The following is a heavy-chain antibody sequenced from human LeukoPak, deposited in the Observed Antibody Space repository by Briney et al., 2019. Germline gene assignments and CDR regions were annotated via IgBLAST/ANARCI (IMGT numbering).Heavy chain of an antibody. CDR1: GYTFTSYG. V-gene: IGHV1-18*04. CDR2: ISAYSGNT. CDR3: ARDRYCSSTSCYAPEYFQH. Sequence: ASVKVSCKASGYTFTSYGISWVRQAPGQGLEWMGWISAYSGNTNYAQKLQGRVTMTTDTSTSTAYMELRSLRSDDTAVYYCARDRYCSSTSCYAPEYFQHWGQGTLVTVSS. J-gene: IGHJ1*01. D-gene: IGHD2-2*01.